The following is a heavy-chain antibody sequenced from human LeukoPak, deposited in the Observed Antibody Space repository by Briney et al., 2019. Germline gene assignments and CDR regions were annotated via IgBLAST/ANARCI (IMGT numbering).Heavy chain of an antibody. J-gene: IGHJ3*02. Sequence: PGGSLRLSCAASGFTFSSYWMSWVRQAPGKGLEWVANIKRDGSEKYYVDSVKGRFTISRDNAKNSLYLQMNCLRAEDTAVYYCAGNWGYAFDIWGQGTMVTVSS. V-gene: IGHV3-7*01. CDR2: IKRDGSEK. D-gene: IGHD7-27*01. CDR3: AGNWGYAFDI. CDR1: GFTFSSYW.